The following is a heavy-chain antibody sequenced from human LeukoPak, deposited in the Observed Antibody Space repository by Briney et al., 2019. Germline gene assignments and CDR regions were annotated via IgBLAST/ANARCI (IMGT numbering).Heavy chain of an antibody. D-gene: IGHD6-13*01. Sequence: SETLSLTCTVSGGSISSYYWSWIRQPPGKGLEWIGYIYYSGSTNYNPSLKSRVTISVDTSKNQFSLKLSSVTAADTAVYYCARGKYSSSWPSNFDYWGQGTPVTVSS. CDR2: IYYSGST. CDR1: GGSISSYY. CDR3: ARGKYSSSWPSNFDY. V-gene: IGHV4-59*08. J-gene: IGHJ4*02.